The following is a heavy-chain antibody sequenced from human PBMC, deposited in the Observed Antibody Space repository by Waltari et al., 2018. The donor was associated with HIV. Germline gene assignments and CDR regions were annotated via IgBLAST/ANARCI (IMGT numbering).Heavy chain of an antibody. D-gene: IGHD3-3*01. Sequence: QVRLVESGGGVVPPGGSLRLSCAGSGFTFSGHGLPWVRQAPGKGLEWVAFIRHDDSNRYYRDSVKGRFTISRDNSKNTVDLQMNNLKAEDTAVYYCGKDSNYFYDSTGYYCDFWGQGTLVTVSS. CDR1: GFTFSGHG. CDR3: GKDSNYFYDSTGYYCDF. CDR2: IRHDDSNR. V-gene: IGHV3-30*02. J-gene: IGHJ4*02.